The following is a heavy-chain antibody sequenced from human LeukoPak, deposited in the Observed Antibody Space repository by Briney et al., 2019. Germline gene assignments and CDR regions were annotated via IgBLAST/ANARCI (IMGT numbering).Heavy chain of an antibody. CDR2: INHSGST. Sequence: SETLSLTCAVYGGSFSGYYWSWIRQPPGKGLEWIGEINHSGSTNYNPSLKSRVTISVDTSKNQFSLKLSSVTAADTAAYYCARSGAAIVVVPAAIGYWGQGTLVTVSS. CDR1: GGSFSGYY. J-gene: IGHJ4*02. V-gene: IGHV4-34*01. CDR3: ARSGAAIVVVPAAIGY. D-gene: IGHD2-2*02.